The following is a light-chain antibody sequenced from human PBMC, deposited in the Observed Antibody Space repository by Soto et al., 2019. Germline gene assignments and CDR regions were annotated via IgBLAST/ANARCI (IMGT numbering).Light chain of an antibody. Sequence: DIQMTQSPSTLSASVGDRVTITCRASQSISSWLAWYQQKPGKAPKLLIYKASSLQSGVPSRFSGSGSGSEFTLTISSLQPDDFATYYCQQYNSFPFTFGQGTKLEIK. CDR1: QSISSW. V-gene: IGKV1-5*03. J-gene: IGKJ2*01. CDR3: QQYNSFPFT. CDR2: KAS.